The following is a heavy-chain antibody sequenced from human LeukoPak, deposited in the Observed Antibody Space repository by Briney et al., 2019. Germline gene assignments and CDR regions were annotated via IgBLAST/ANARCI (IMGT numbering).Heavy chain of an antibody. CDR1: GYTFTGYY. CDR2: INPNSGGT. V-gene: IGHV1-2*02. CDR3: ARERDSSTLKNWFDP. J-gene: IGHJ5*02. Sequence: GVSVKVSCKASGYTFTGYYMHWVRQAPGQGLEWMGWINPNSGGTNYAQKFQGRVTMTRDTSISTAYMELSRLRSDDTAVYYCARERDSSTLKNWFDPWAREPWSPSPQ. D-gene: IGHD6-13*01.